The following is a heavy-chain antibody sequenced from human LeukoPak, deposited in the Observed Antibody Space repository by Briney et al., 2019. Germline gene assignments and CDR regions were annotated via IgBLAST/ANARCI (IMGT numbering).Heavy chain of an antibody. D-gene: IGHD7-27*01. CDR3: ATSLGPLTEY. J-gene: IGHJ4*02. V-gene: IGHV3-30*03. Sequence: GGSLRLSCAASGFTFSSYGMHWVRQAPGKGLEWVAVISYDGSNKYYADSVKGRFTISRDNSKNTLYLQMNSLRAEDTAVYYCATSLGPLTEYWGQGTLVTVSS. CDR2: ISYDGSNK. CDR1: GFTFSSYG.